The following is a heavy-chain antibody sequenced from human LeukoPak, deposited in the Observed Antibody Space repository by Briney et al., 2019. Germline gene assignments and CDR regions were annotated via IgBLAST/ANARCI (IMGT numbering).Heavy chain of an antibody. J-gene: IGHJ4*02. Sequence: SVKVSCKASGGTFSSYAISWVRQAPGQGLEWMGGIIPIFGTANYAQKFQGRVTITTDESTSTAYMELSSVRSEDTAVYYCAEGATKEGEPFDYWGQGTLVTVSS. V-gene: IGHV1-69*05. CDR3: AEGATKEGEPFDY. CDR2: IIPIFGTA. D-gene: IGHD1-26*01. CDR1: GGTFSSYA.